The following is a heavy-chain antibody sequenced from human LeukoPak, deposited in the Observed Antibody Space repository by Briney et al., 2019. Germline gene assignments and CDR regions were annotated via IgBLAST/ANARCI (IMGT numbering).Heavy chain of an antibody. D-gene: IGHD1-14*01. V-gene: IGHV4-34*01. CDR3: ARGRIFDY. J-gene: IGHJ4*02. Sequence: SETLSLTCAVYGGSFSGYYWSWIRQPPGKGLEWIGEINHSGSTNYNPSLKSRVTISVDTSKNQFSLKLSSVTAADTAVYYCARGRIFDYWGQGTLVTVSS. CDR1: GGSFSGYY. CDR2: INHSGST.